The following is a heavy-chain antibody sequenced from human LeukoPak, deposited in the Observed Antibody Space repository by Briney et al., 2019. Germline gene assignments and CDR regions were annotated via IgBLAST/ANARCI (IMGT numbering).Heavy chain of an antibody. Sequence: ASVKVSCKASGYTFTGYYMHWVRQAPGQGLEWMGWINPNSGGTNYAQKFQRRVTMTRDTSISTAYMELSRLRSDDTAVYYCARDAGVTIFGVVIYYFDYWGQGTLVTVSS. CDR2: INPNSGGT. D-gene: IGHD3-3*01. CDR3: ARDAGVTIFGVVIYYFDY. CDR1: GYTFTGYY. V-gene: IGHV1-2*02. J-gene: IGHJ4*02.